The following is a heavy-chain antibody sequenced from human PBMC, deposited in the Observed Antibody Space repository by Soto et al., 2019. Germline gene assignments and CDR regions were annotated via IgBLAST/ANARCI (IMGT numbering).Heavy chain of an antibody. D-gene: IGHD4-4*01. CDR1: GLTFDDYA. Sequence: EVQLVESGGGLVLPGRSLRFSCAASGLTFDDYAMHWVRQAPGKGLEWVSGISWNSGRIAYADSVKGRFTISRDNAKNSLYLQMNSLKAEDTAFYYCARDHLSLMTTVTTFDYWGQGTLVTVSS. CDR2: ISWNSGRI. CDR3: ARDHLSLMTTVTTFDY. V-gene: IGHV3-9*01. J-gene: IGHJ4*02.